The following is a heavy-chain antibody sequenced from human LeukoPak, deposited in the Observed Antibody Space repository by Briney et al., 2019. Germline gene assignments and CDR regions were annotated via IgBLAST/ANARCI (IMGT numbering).Heavy chain of an antibody. CDR2: IIPIFGTA. J-gene: IGHJ4*02. D-gene: IGHD3-16*02. Sequence: SVKVSCKASGGTFSSYAISWVRQAPGQGLEWMGGIIPIFGTANYAQKFQGRVTITTDESTSTAYMELSSLRSADTAVYYCARGDYDYVWGSYRLDYWGQGTLVTVSS. CDR1: GGTFSSYA. CDR3: ARGDYDYVWGSYRLDY. V-gene: IGHV1-69*05.